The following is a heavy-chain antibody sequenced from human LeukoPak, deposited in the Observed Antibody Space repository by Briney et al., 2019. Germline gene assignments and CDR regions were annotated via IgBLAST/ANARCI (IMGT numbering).Heavy chain of an antibody. D-gene: IGHD1-1*01. CDR3: AKTTGGDAFDN. J-gene: IGHJ3*02. CDR1: GGSFSGYY. CDR2: INHSGST. V-gene: IGHV4-34*01. Sequence: PSETLSLTCAVYGGSFSGYYWSWIRQPPGKGLEWIGEINHSGSTNYNPSLKSRVTISVDTSKNQFSLKLSSVTAADTAVYYCAKTTGGDAFDNWGQGTMVTVSS.